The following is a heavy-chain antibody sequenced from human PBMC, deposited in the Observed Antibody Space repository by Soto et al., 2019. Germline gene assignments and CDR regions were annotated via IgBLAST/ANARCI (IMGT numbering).Heavy chain of an antibody. J-gene: IGHJ4*02. Sequence: QVQLVQSGGEEKKPGASVKVSCKASGYTFTGYAMHWVRQAPGQRLEWIGWINAGNGNTKYSQKFQGRVTITRDTYASTAYMELSSLRSEDTAVYYCARAVAVAADFDYWGQGTLVTVSS. CDR1: GYTFTGYA. CDR2: INAGNGNT. CDR3: ARAVAVAADFDY. V-gene: IGHV1-3*05. D-gene: IGHD6-19*01.